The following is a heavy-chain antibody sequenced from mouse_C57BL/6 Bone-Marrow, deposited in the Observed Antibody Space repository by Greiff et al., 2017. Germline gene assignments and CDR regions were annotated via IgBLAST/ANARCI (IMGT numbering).Heavy chain of an antibody. V-gene: IGHV1-69*01. CDR3: ANHYCSSSYDWYFDV. J-gene: IGHJ1*03. D-gene: IGHD1-1*01. CDR2: IDPSDSYT. Sequence: QVQLQQPGPELVMPGASVKLSCKASGYTFTSYWMHWVKQRPGQGLEWIGEIDPSDSYTNYNQKFKAKSTLTVDKSSSPAYMQLSRLTSEDSAVYYGANHYCSSSYDWYFDVWGTGTTVTVSS. CDR1: GYTFTSYW.